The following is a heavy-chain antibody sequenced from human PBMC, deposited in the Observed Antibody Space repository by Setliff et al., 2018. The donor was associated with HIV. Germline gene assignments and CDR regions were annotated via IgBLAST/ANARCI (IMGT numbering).Heavy chain of an antibody. CDR1: GYTFSSHS. J-gene: IGHJ5*02. D-gene: IGHD2-15*01. Sequence: ASVKVSCKASGYTFSSHSIHWVRQAPGQGFEWMGWINAGNGNTKFSQRFQSGITITRDTSASTVFMDLSSLTSEDTAVYYCARDGCDGNRCYLYNWFDPWGQGTLVTSPQ. CDR3: ARDGCDGNRCYLYNWFDP. V-gene: IGHV1-3*01. CDR2: INAGNGNT.